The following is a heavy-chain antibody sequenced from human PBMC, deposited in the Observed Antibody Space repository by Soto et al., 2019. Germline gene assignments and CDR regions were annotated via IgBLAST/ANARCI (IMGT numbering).Heavy chain of an antibody. D-gene: IGHD1-1*01. CDR1: GVPMTNTNW. J-gene: IGHJ5*02. CDR3: VRDGTKTLRDWFDP. V-gene: IGHV4-4*02. CDR2: VLHSGTT. Sequence: PSDPLSLTFAVSGVPMTNTNWWSWVRQPPGKGLEWIGEVLHSGTTDYNPSLKSRVMMSVDTSKKQFSLKLRSVTAADTAVYYCVRDGTKTLRDWFDPWGQGISVTVSS.